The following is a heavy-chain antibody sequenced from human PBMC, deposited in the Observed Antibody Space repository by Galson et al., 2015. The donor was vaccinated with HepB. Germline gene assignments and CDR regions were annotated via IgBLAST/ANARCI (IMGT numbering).Heavy chain of an antibody. CDR3: AREKDCSSTSCYNSFDN. CDR2: ISSDGSGQ. Sequence: GLEWVAVISSDGSGQFFADSVKGRFTVSRDNSKNTLYLQMNSLRDGDTAVYYCAREKDCSSTSCYNSFDNWGQGTLVTVSS. J-gene: IGHJ4*02. V-gene: IGHV3-30*04. D-gene: IGHD2-2*01.